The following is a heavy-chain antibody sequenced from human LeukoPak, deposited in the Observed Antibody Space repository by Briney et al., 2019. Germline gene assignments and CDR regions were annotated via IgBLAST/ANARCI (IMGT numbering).Heavy chain of an antibody. CDR3: AVGGGYSYGYVDY. J-gene: IGHJ4*02. Sequence: SETLSLTCTVSGGSISSGGYYWSWIRQHPGKGLEWIGYIYYSGSTNYNPSLKSRVTISVDTSKNQFSLKLSSVTAADTAVYYCAVGGGYSYGYVDYWGQGTLVTVSS. CDR1: GGSISSGGYY. CDR2: IYYSGST. D-gene: IGHD5-18*01. V-gene: IGHV4-61*08.